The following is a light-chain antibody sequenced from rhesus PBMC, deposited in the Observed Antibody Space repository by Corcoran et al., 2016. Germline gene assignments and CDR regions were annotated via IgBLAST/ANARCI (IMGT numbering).Light chain of an antibody. J-gene: IGKJ2*01. CDR3: LQHNSYPHS. Sequence: DIQMTQSPSSLSASVGDTVTITCRASQGISSYLNWFQQKPGKAPKLLIYDAYSLESGVPSRLSGSGSGTDFTLTISSLQPEDFAAYYCLQHNSYPHSFGQGTKVEIK. CDR1: QGISSY. CDR2: DAY. V-gene: IGKV1-28*03.